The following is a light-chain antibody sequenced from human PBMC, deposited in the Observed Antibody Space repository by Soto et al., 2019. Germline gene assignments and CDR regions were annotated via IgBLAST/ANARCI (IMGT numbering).Light chain of an antibody. CDR3: QQVKSYPRT. J-gene: IGKJ4*01. CDR1: QGIAGS. V-gene: IGKV1-9*01. Sequence: DIQLTQSPSFLSASVGDRVTITCRASQGIAGSLAWYQQKPGKPPKLLIYAESTLQSGVPSRFSGSGSGTRGTLTISSLQPEDFATYYCQQVKSYPRTFGGGTNVDIK. CDR2: AES.